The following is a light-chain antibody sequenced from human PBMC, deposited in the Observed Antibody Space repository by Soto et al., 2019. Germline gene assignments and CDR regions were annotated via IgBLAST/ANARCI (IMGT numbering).Light chain of an antibody. CDR1: SSDVGGYNY. J-gene: IGLJ1*01. CDR3: SSYTTSSNLYV. CDR2: DVS. Sequence: QSVLPQPAYLSGSPGQSITLSCPGTSSDVGGYNYVSWYQQHPGKAPKLMIYDVSNRPSGVSNRFSGSKSGNTASLTISGLQAEDEADYYCSSYTTSSNLYVFGTGTKVTVL. V-gene: IGLV2-14*01.